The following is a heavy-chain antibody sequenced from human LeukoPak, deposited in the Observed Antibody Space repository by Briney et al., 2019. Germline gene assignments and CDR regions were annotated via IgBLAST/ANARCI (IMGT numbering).Heavy chain of an antibody. D-gene: IGHD1-1*01. Sequence: GASVKVSCKASGYTFSRYGINWVRQAPGQGLEWMGVMSPSGDGANYIQKFQGRVTMTRDMSTSTDFMELTSLRPEDTAVYFCTREWPSTGYFDYWGQGTLVTVSS. V-gene: IGHV1-46*01. CDR2: MSPSGDGA. CDR3: TREWPSTGYFDY. J-gene: IGHJ4*02. CDR1: GYTFSRYG.